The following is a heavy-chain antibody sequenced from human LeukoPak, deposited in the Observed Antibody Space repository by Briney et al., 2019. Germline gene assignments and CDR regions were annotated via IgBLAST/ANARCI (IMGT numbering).Heavy chain of an antibody. J-gene: IGHJ1*01. Sequence: SETLSLTCIVSGYSISSGYYWGWIRQPPGKGLEWIGNIHHSGSTYYNPSLKSRVTISVDTSKNQLSLKLSSVTAADTAVYYCARVAAGTGFFQHWGQGTLVTVSS. V-gene: IGHV4-38-2*02. CDR2: IHHSGST. D-gene: IGHD6-13*01. CDR3: ARVAAGTGFFQH. CDR1: GYSISSGYY.